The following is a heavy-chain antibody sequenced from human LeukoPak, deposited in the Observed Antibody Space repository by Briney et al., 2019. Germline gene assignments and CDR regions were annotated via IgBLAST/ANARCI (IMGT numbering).Heavy chain of an antibody. D-gene: IGHD1-26*01. CDR3: ARDSSGIYYTRPHDY. CDR1: GFTFSSYS. Sequence: GGSLRLSCAASGFTFSSYSMNWVRQAPGKGLEWVSSISSSSSYIYYADSVKGRFTISRDNAKNSLYLQMNSLRVEDTAVYYCARDSSGIYYTRPHDYWGQGTLVTVSS. V-gene: IGHV3-21*01. CDR2: ISSSSSYI. J-gene: IGHJ4*02.